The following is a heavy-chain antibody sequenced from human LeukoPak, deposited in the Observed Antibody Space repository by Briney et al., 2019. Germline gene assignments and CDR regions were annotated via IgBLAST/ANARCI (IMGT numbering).Heavy chain of an antibody. J-gene: IGHJ4*02. CDR3: AKDPIVGATTSDYFDY. CDR2: INHNGNVN. Sequence: GGSLRLSCAASGFTFSSYWMNWARQAPGKGLEWVASINHNGNVNYYVDSVKGRFTISRDNSKNTLYLQMNSLRAEDTAVYYCAKDPIVGATTSDYFDYWGQGTLVTVSS. V-gene: IGHV3-7*03. CDR1: GFTFSSYW. D-gene: IGHD1-26*01.